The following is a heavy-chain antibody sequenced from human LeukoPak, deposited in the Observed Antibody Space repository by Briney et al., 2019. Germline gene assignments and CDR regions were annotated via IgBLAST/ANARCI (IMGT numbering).Heavy chain of an antibody. CDR2: ISYDGSNK. CDR1: GFTFSSYG. Sequence: GGSLRLSCAASGFTFSSYGMHWVRQAPGKGLEWVAVISYDGSNKYYADSVKGRFTISRDNSKNTLYLQMNSLRAEDTAVYYCAKDILWFGEFADAFDIWGQGTMLTVSS. J-gene: IGHJ3*02. CDR3: AKDILWFGEFADAFDI. V-gene: IGHV3-30*18. D-gene: IGHD3-10*01.